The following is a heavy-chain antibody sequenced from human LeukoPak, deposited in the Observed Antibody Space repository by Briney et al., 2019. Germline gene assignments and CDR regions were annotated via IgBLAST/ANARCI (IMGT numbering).Heavy chain of an antibody. CDR2: ISYDGSNK. J-gene: IGHJ3*02. Sequence: GGSLRLSCAASGFTFSSYAMHWVRQAPGKGLEWVAVISYDGSNKYYADSVKGRFTISRDNSKNTLYLQMNSLRAEDTAVYYCALGRLTDAFDIWGQGTMVTVSS. D-gene: IGHD1-26*01. V-gene: IGHV3-30-3*01. CDR1: GFTFSSYA. CDR3: ALGRLTDAFDI.